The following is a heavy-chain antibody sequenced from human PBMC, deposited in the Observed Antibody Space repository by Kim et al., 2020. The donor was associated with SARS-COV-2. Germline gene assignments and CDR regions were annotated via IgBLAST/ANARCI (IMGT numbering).Heavy chain of an antibody. CDR3: ARDHRSLDV. Sequence: GGSLRLSCAASGFTFSSYAMHWVRQAPGKGLEWVAVISYDGSNKYYADSVKGRFTISRDNSKNTLYLQMNSLRAEDTAVYYCARDHRSLDVWGQGTTVTV. V-gene: IGHV3-30-3*01. CDR2: ISYDGSNK. CDR1: GFTFSSYA. J-gene: IGHJ6*02.